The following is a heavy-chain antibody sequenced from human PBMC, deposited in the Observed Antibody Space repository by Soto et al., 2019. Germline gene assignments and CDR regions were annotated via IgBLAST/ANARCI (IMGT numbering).Heavy chain of an antibody. CDR3: AHLVVGGITYYCDS. J-gene: IGHJ4*02. CDR1: GFSLSTSGVG. Sequence: QITLKESGPTLVKPTQTLTLTCTFSGFSLSTSGVGVGWIRQPPGKALEWLTFIYWDDDKRNSPFLKSRLTITKDTSKCQSVLTMTNMDPVYTATYFCAHLVVGGITYYCDSWGQGALVTVSS. CDR2: IYWDDDK. D-gene: IGHD1-26*01. V-gene: IGHV2-5*02.